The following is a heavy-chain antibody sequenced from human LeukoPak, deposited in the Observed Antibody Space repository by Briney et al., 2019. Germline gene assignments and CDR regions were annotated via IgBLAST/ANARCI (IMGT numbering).Heavy chain of an antibody. D-gene: IGHD3-10*01. V-gene: IGHV4-30-4*08. J-gene: IGHJ3*02. Sequence: PSETLSLTCTVSGGSISGGDYYWSWIRQPPGKGLEWIGYIYYSGSTYYNPSLKSRVTISVDTSKNQFSLKLSSVTAADTAVYYCARGGSGLGGAFDIWGQGTMVTVSS. CDR3: ARGGSGLGGAFDI. CDR2: IYYSGST. CDR1: GGSISGGDYY.